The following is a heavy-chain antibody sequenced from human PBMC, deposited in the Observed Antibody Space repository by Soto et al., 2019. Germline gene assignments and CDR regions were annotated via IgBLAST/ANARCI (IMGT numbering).Heavy chain of an antibody. D-gene: IGHD6-6*01. CDR3: AKGSASARPYYFDY. Sequence: GGSLRLSCAPSGFSFGSHAMSWVRQAPGKGLEWVSAISGGGGSTWYADSVQGRFTISRDNSKNTLYLQMNSLRAEDTAVYYWAKGSASARPYYFDYWGQGTLVTVSS. J-gene: IGHJ4*02. CDR1: GFSFGSHA. CDR2: ISGGGGST. V-gene: IGHV3-23*01.